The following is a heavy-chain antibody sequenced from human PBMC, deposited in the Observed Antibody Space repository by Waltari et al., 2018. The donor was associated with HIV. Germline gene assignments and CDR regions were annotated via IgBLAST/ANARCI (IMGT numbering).Heavy chain of an antibody. J-gene: IGHJ4*02. CDR1: GGSFSGYY. D-gene: IGHD3-3*01. CDR2: LNHSGST. Sequence: QVQLQQWGAGLLKPSETLSLTCAVYGGSFSGYYWSWIRQPPGQGLEWIGELNHSGSTNYNPSLKSRVTISVDTSKNQFSLKLSSVTAADTAVYYCARGTLQFGGAGPGGSFDYWGQGTLVTVSS. CDR3: ARGTLQFGGAGPGGSFDY. V-gene: IGHV4-34*01.